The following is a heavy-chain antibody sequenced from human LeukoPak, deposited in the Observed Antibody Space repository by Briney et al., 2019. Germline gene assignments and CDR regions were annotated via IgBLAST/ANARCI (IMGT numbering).Heavy chain of an antibody. CDR2: ISGGGAST. D-gene: IGHD6-13*01. Sequence: GGSLRLSCAASGFTFSTYAMSWVRQAPGKGLAWVSAISGGGASTYTVDSVEGRFTISKDNSKNTQDLQMNSLRDEDAAVYYCAKEELAAAGRDFDYWGQGTLVTVSS. J-gene: IGHJ4*02. V-gene: IGHV3-23*01. CDR1: GFTFSTYA. CDR3: AKEELAAAGRDFDY.